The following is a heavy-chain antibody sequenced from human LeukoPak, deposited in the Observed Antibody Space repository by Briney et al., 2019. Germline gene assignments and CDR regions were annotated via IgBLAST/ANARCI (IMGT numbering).Heavy chain of an antibody. D-gene: IGHD6-19*01. CDR1: GGSISSSSYY. V-gene: IGHV4-39*01. CDR3: ARGSSGRCDAFDI. CDR2: IYYSGST. Sequence: KPSETLSLTCTVSGGSISSSSYYWGWIRQPPGKGLEWIGSIYYSGSTYHNPSLKSRVTISVDTSKNQFSLKLSSVTAADTAVYYCARGSSGRCDAFDIWGQGTMVTVSS. J-gene: IGHJ3*02.